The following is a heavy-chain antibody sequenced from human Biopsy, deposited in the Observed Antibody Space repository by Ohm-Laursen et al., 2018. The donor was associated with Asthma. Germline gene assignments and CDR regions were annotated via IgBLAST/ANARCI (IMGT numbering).Heavy chain of an antibody. CDR2: INSVFGTT. Sequence: SVKVSCKSLGGTFNTYVIGWVRQAPGQGLEWMGGINSVFGTTAYPQKFQDRVTITADDSTSTVYMELSNLRSEDTAVYYCARKAGSCISRTCYSLDFWGQGTLVTVSS. V-gene: IGHV1-69*13. J-gene: IGHJ4*02. D-gene: IGHD2-2*01. CDR3: ARKAGSCISRTCYSLDF. CDR1: GGTFNTYV.